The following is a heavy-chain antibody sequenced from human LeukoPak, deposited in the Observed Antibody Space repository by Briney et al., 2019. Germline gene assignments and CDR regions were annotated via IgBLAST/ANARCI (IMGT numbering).Heavy chain of an antibody. V-gene: IGHV3-7*04. D-gene: IGHD6-13*01. Sequence: PGGPLRLSCVASGFTFSSYWMSWVRQAPGKGLEWVANIKQDGTQSIYVDSVKGRFTISRDNAKNSLYLQMNSLRAEETAVYYCARLRPYSSTWYAYYGMDVWGQGTTVTVSS. CDR3: ARLRPYSSTWYAYYGMDV. J-gene: IGHJ6*02. CDR1: GFTFSSYW. CDR2: IKQDGTQS.